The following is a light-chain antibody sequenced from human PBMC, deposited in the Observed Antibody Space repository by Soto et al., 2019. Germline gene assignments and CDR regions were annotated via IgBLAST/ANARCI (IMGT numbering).Light chain of an antibody. CDR1: QSLTGR. CDR3: QQYKVYPYT. CDR2: DVS. Sequence: DIQMTQSPSTLSASIGDTVTLTCRASQSLTGRLAWYQQKPGRTPKLLIYDVSILESGVPSRFSGSESGADFTLTISSLRPDAFATFYCQQYKVYPYTFCQGTRL. J-gene: IGKJ2*01. V-gene: IGKV1-5*01.